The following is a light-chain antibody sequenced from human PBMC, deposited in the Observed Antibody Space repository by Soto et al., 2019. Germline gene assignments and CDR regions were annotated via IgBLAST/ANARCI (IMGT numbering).Light chain of an antibody. CDR1: QDISNY. CDR2: TAS. Sequence: DIQMTQSPSSLSASVGDRFTITFQASQDISNYLNWYQQKPGRAPKLLIYTASSLQSGVPSRFSGSGSGTDFTLTISSLQPEDFATYHCQQGYTTPITFGQGTRLEIK. J-gene: IGKJ5*01. V-gene: IGKV1-39*01. CDR3: QQGYTTPIT.